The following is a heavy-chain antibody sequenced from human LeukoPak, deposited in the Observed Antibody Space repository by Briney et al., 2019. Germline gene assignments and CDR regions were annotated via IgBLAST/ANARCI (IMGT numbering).Heavy chain of an antibody. V-gene: IGHV3-23*01. J-gene: IGHJ4*02. CDR3: AKGRGGFRSSSDHFDFDY. CDR1: GFTFSSYA. CDR2: ISGSGGST. D-gene: IGHD6-13*01. Sequence: PGGSLRLSCAASGFTFSSYAMSWVRQAPGKGLEWVSAISGSGGSTYYADSVKGRFTISRDNSKNTLYLQMNSLRAEDTAVYYCAKGRGGFRSSSDHFDFDYWGQGTLVTVSS.